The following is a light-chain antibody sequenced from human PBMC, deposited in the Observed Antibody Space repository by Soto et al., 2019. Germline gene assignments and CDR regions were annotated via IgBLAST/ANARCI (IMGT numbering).Light chain of an antibody. CDR1: SSNIGAGYD. V-gene: IGLV1-40*01. CDR3: QSYDSSLSAVV. J-gene: IGLJ2*01. Sequence: QSVLTQPPSVSGAPGQRASISCTGSSSNIGAGYDVHWYEHLPGTAPKLLIYQNNNRPSGVPDRFSGSKSGTSASLAITGLQAEDEADYYCQSYDSSLSAVVFGGGTKLTVL. CDR2: QNN.